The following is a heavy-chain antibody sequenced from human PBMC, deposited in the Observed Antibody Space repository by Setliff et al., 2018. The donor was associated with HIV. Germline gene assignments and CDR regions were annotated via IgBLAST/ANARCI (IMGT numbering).Heavy chain of an antibody. V-gene: IGHV3-7*02. CDR2: MNRDGREK. Sequence: PGGSLRLSCAASGFTFSSSWMTWVRQAPGRGLEYVAGMNRDGREKLYADSVKGRFTISRDNAKNSLYLQMNSLRAEDTAVYYCASLADTAMVRGTWYFDLWGRGTLVTVSS. D-gene: IGHD5-18*01. CDR3: ASLADTAMVRGTWYFDL. J-gene: IGHJ2*01. CDR1: GFTFSSSW.